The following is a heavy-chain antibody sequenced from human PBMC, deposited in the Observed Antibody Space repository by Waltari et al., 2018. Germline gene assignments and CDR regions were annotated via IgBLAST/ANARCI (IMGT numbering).Heavy chain of an antibody. Sequence: QVQLVQSGAEVKKPGASVKVSCKASGYTFTGYYMHWVRQAPGQGLEWMGRINPNSGGTNNAQKFQGRVTMTRDTSISTVYMELSRLRADDTAVYYCARDIKSVVAEFFDAFDIWGQGTMVTVSS. V-gene: IGHV1-2*06. CDR1: GYTFTGYY. J-gene: IGHJ3*02. CDR2: INPNSGGT. CDR3: ARDIKSVVAEFFDAFDI. D-gene: IGHD2-15*01.